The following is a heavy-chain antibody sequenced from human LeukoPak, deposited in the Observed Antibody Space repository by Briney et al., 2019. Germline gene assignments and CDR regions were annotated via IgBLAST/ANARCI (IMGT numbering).Heavy chain of an antibody. CDR1: GGSISSSNW. CDR2: IYHSGST. J-gene: IGHJ6*03. V-gene: IGHV4-4*02. Sequence: SGTLSLTCAVSGGSISSSNWWSWIRQPPGKGLEWIGEIYHSGSTNYNPSLKSRVTISVDTSKNQFSLKLSSVTAADTAVYYCARTFYYYMDVWGKGTTVTVSS. CDR3: ARTFYYYMDV.